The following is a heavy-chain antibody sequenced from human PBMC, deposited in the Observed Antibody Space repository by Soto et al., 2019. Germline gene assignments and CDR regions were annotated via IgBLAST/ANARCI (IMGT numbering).Heavy chain of an antibody. CDR2: ISSSSSTI. CDR1: GFTFSSYS. Sequence: GGSLRLSCAASGFTFSSYSMNWVRQAPGKALEWVSYISSSSSTIYYADSVKGRFTISRDNAKNSLYLQMNSLRAEDTAVYYCARSFIVVVPAAATDNNFDYWGQGTLVTVSS. J-gene: IGHJ4*02. D-gene: IGHD2-2*01. CDR3: ARSFIVVVPAAATDNNFDY. V-gene: IGHV3-48*01.